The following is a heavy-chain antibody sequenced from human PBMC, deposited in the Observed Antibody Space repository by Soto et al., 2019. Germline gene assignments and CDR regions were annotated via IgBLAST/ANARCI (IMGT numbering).Heavy chain of an antibody. D-gene: IGHD3-22*01. Sequence: ASVKVSCKTSGYTFTRNGIGWVRQAPGQGLEWMGWISPKSGSIKYAQKFQGRVIMTTDTSTSTAYMEVRSLRSDDTAVYYCVKDRDSNSWPSRDVWGPGTTVTVSS. CDR3: VKDRDSNSWPSRDV. CDR2: ISPKSGSI. CDR1: GYTFTRNG. J-gene: IGHJ6*02. V-gene: IGHV1-18*01.